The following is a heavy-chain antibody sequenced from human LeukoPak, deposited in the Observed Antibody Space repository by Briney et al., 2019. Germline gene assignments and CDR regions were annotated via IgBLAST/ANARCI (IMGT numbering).Heavy chain of an antibody. V-gene: IGHV3-23*01. D-gene: IGHD6-13*01. CDR2: IGGSGTST. CDR3: TKGGLAAAGG. J-gene: IGHJ4*02. Sequence: GGSLRLSCAASGFTFSSYAMGWVRQAPGKRLEWVSAIGGSGTSTYYADSVKGRFTISRDNSKNTLYLQMHSLRAEDTAVYYCTKGGLAAAGGWGQGTLVTVSS. CDR1: GFTFSSYA.